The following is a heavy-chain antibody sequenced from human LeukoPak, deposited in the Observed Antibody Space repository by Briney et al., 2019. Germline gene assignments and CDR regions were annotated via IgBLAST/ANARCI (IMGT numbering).Heavy chain of an antibody. CDR1: GGSISDYY. V-gene: IGHV4-59*08. J-gene: IGHJ5*02. CDR2: MYYSRAT. CDR3: ARHHRTKYCSGGSCYSGWFDP. Sequence: SETLSLTCTVSGGSISDYYWSWIRQPPGKGLEWIGYMYYSRATNYNPSPRSRVTISLDTSKNRVSLKLSSVTAADTAVYSCARHHRTKYCSGGSCYSGWFDPWGQGTLVTVSS. D-gene: IGHD2-15*01.